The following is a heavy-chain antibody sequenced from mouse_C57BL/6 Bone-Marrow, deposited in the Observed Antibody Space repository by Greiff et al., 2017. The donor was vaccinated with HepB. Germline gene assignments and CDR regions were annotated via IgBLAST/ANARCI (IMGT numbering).Heavy chain of an antibody. V-gene: IGHV5-4*03. CDR1: GFTFSSYA. J-gene: IGHJ2*01. CDR3: ASEGFDY. CDR2: ISDGGSYT. Sequence: EVMLVESGGGLVKPGGSLKLSCAASGFTFSSYAMSWVRQTPEKRLEWVATISDGGSYTYYPDNVKGRFTISRDNAKNNLYLQMSHLKSEDTAMYYCASEGFDYWGKGTTLTVSS.